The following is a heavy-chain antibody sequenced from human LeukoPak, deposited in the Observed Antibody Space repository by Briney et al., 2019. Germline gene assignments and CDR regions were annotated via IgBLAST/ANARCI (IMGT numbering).Heavy chain of an antibody. Sequence: QPGGSLRLSCAASGFTFSSYAMSWVRQAPGKGLEWVSAISGSGGSTYYADPVKGRFTISRYNSKNTLYLQMNSLRAEDTAVYYCANEPTELPGYYWGQGTLVTVSS. J-gene: IGHJ4*02. CDR1: GFTFSSYA. CDR2: ISGSGGST. D-gene: IGHD2-15*01. CDR3: ANEPTELPGYY. V-gene: IGHV3-23*01.